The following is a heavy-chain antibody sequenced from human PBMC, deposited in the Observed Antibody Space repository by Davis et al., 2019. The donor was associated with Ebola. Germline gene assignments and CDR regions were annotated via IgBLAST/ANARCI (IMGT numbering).Heavy chain of an antibody. J-gene: IGHJ4*02. Sequence: GESLKISCAASGFTFSSYSMNWVRQAPGKGLEWVSYISSSSSTIYYADSVKGRFTISRDNSKNTLYLQMNSLRAEDTAVYYCARGPLWFGESNPDYWGQGTLVTVSS. CDR1: GFTFSSYS. D-gene: IGHD3-10*01. CDR3: ARGPLWFGESNPDY. V-gene: IGHV3-48*01. CDR2: ISSSSSTI.